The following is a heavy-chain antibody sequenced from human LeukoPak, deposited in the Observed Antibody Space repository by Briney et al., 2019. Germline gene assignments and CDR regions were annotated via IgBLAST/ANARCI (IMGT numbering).Heavy chain of an antibody. CDR3: ARQTHHRSGDYIDY. D-gene: IGHD3-22*01. CDR1: GGSFSGYY. V-gene: IGHV4-34*01. J-gene: IGHJ4*02. Sequence: SETLSLPCAVYGGSFSGYYWSWIRQPPGKGLEWIGSIYYSGSTWYNPSLKSRVTISVDTSKNQFSLKLSSVTAADTAVYYCARQTHHRSGDYIDYWGQGTLGTVSA. CDR2: IYYSGST.